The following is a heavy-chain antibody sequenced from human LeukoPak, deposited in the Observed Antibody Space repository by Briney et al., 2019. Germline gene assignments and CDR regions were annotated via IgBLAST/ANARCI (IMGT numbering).Heavy chain of an antibody. CDR3: ARDGGGAYYDFWSGYHDNWFDP. CDR2: ISYSGST. CDR1: GGSINTYY. J-gene: IGHJ5*02. V-gene: IGHV4-59*12. Sequence: PSETLSLTCTVSGGSINTYYWSWLRQPPGKGLEWIGYISYSGSTNYNPSLKSRVTMSVDTSKNQFSLKLSSVTAADTAVYYCARDGGGAYYDFWSGYHDNWFDPWGQGTLVTVSS. D-gene: IGHD3-3*01.